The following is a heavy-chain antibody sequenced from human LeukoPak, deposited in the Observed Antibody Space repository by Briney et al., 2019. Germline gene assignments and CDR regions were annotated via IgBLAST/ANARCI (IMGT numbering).Heavy chain of an antibody. CDR3: ARGRYYYGSGSHFDY. V-gene: IGHV4-61*02. Sequence: SETLSLTCTVSGGSISSGSYYWSWIRQPAGKGLEWIGRIYSSGNTNYNPSLKSRVTMSVDTSKNQFSLKMSSVTAADTAVYYCARGRYYYGSGSHFDYWGQGTLVIVSS. J-gene: IGHJ4*02. CDR1: GGSISSGSYY. D-gene: IGHD3-10*01. CDR2: IYSSGNT.